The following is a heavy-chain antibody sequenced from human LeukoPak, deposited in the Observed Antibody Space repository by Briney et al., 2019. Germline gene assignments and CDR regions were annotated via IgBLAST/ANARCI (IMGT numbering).Heavy chain of an antibody. Sequence: SETLSLTCTVSGGSISSYYWSWIRQPPGKGLEWIGSIYYSGSTYYNPSLKSRVTISLDTSKNQFSLKLNSVTAADTAVYYCARRPSIFGVVVTYYFDYWGQGTLVTVSS. CDR1: GGSISSYY. CDR3: ARRPSIFGVVVTYYFDY. D-gene: IGHD3-3*01. CDR2: IYYSGST. V-gene: IGHV4-59*04. J-gene: IGHJ4*02.